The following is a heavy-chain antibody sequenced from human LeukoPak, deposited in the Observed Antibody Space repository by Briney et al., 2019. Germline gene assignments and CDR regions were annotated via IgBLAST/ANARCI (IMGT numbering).Heavy chain of an antibody. V-gene: IGHV4-4*07. Sequence: PSETLSLTCTVSGGSISSYYWSWIRQPAGKGLEWIGRIYTSGSTNYNPSLKSRVTMSVDTSKNQFSLKLSSVTAADTAVYYCARDDYDYVWGSYRHDYYYYYMDVWGKGTTVTISS. J-gene: IGHJ6*03. D-gene: IGHD3-16*02. CDR1: GGSISSYY. CDR3: ARDDYDYVWGSYRHDYYYYYMDV. CDR2: IYTSGST.